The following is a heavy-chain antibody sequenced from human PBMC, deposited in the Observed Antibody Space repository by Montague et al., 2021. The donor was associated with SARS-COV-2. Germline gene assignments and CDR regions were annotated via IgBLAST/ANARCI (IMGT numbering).Heavy chain of an antibody. CDR2: ISGSSGTV. D-gene: IGHD3-3*01. J-gene: IGHJ6*02. CDR3: ARHDSWSDYLMNTLYGMDV. V-gene: IGHV3-48*04. CDR1: GFTFSTCS. Sequence: SLRLSCAATGFTFSTCSMNWVRQAPGKGLEWISYISGSSGTVYYADSVKGRFTVSRDNARDSLSLQMNSLGADDTAVYYCARHDSWSDYLMNTLYGMDVWGQGTTVIVSS.